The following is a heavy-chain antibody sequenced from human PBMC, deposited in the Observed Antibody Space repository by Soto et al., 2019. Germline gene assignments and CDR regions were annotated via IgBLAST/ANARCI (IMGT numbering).Heavy chain of an antibody. V-gene: IGHV1-8*01. D-gene: IGHD3-3*01. CDR1: GYTFTNYD. CDR2: MNPNNGNA. CDR3: ATRGPIFGVVNGVDV. Sequence: ASVKVSCKASGYTFTNYDINWVRQVTGQGLEWMGWMNPNNGNAGYAQRFQGRVTMTRSTSIGTAYMELSSLRSEDTAVYYCATRGPIFGVVNGVDVWGQGTTVTVSS. J-gene: IGHJ6*02.